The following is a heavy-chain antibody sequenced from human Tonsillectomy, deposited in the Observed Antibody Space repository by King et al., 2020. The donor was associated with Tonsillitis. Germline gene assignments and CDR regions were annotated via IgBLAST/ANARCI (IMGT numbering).Heavy chain of an antibody. D-gene: IGHD6-13*01. Sequence: VQLVESGGGLVQPGGSLRLSCAASGFTVSSNYMSWVRQAPGKGLEWVSVLYSGGSTYFADSVKGRFTISRDNSKNTLYLQMNSLGAEDTAVYYCARVYSSSWYVNYWGQGTLVTVSS. CDR2: LYSGGST. CDR1: GFTVSSNY. J-gene: IGHJ4*02. CDR3: ARVYSSSWYVNY. V-gene: IGHV3-66*01.